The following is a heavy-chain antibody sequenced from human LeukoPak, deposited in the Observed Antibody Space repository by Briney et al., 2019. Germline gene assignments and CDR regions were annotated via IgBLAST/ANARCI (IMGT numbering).Heavy chain of an antibody. CDR3: ARAIAVAGPYYFDY. CDR2: IGSVTTYI. D-gene: IGHD6-19*01. V-gene: IGHV3-21*01. J-gene: IGHJ4*02. Sequence: PGGSLRLSCAASGFTFSSYAMNWVRQAPVKGLEWVSSIGSVTTYIYYADSVKGRFTISRDNAKNSLSLQMNSLRAEDTAVYYCARAIAVAGPYYFDYWGQGTLVTVSS. CDR1: GFTFSSYA.